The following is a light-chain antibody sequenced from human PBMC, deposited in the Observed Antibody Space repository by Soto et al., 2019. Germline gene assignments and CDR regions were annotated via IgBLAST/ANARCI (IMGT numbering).Light chain of an antibody. CDR2: QAS. J-gene: IGKJ2*01. Sequence: DIQMTQSPSTLSASIGDRVTITCRASQSLSTLLAWYQQKPGKAPKLLIFQASRLESGVPSRFSGSGSGTEFTLTISSLQPDDFATYYCHQYNTYPYTFGLGTKLEIK. CDR1: QSLSTL. V-gene: IGKV1-5*03. CDR3: HQYNTYPYT.